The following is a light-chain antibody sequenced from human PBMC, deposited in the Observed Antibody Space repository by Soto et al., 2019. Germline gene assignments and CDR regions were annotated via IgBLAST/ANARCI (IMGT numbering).Light chain of an antibody. J-gene: IGKJ1*01. V-gene: IGKV1-5*03. CDR2: KAS. CDR3: QHYNSDSEA. CDR1: QTISSW. Sequence: DIQMTQSPSTLSGSVGDRVTITCRASQTISSWLAWYQQKPGKAPKLLLYKASTLKSGVPSRFSGSGSGKEFTLTISSLQPDDFATYYCQHYNSDSEAFGQGTKVELK.